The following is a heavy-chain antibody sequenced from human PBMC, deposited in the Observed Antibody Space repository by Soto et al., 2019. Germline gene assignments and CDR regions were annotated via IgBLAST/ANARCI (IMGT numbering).Heavy chain of an antibody. CDR3: ARDNDHDYGDYGVDY. CDR1: GFTFSSYS. D-gene: IGHD4-17*01. V-gene: IGHV3-48*02. J-gene: IGHJ4*02. CDR2: ISSSSSTI. Sequence: GGSLRLSCAASGFTFSSYSMNWVRQAPGKGLEWVSYISSSSSTIYYADSVKGRFTISRDNAKNSLYLQMNSLRDEDTAVYYCARDNDHDYGDYGVDYWGQGTLVTVSS.